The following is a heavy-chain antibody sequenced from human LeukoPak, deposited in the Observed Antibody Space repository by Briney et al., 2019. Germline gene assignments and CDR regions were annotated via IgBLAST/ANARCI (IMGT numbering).Heavy chain of an antibody. J-gene: IGHJ4*02. D-gene: IGHD3-16*01. CDR3: TRVSYADGGYFDY. V-gene: IGHV3-21*01. CDR1: GFTFTSYY. CDR2: ISRSGNYT. Sequence: PGGSLRLSCAASGFTFTSYYMNWVRQAPGKGPEWVSSISRSGNYTYHADSLKGRLTISRDNAKNSLYLQMNSLRAEDTAVYYCTRVSYADGGYFDYWGQGTLVTVSS.